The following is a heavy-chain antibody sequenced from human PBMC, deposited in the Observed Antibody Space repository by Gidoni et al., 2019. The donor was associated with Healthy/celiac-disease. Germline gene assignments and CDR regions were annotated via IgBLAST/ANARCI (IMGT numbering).Heavy chain of an antibody. V-gene: IGHV3-66*01. CDR3: ARDDYGVSYYGIDV. CDR2: IYSGCST. J-gene: IGHJ6*02. Sequence: EVLLVESGGGLVQPGGSLRPSCAAAGCTVSSNYMSWVHQAPGKGLVWVSVIYSGCSTYYADSVKGRFTISRDNSKNTLYLQMNSLRAEDTAVYYCARDDYGVSYYGIDVWGQGTTVTVSS. D-gene: IGHD4-17*01. CDR1: GCTVSSNY.